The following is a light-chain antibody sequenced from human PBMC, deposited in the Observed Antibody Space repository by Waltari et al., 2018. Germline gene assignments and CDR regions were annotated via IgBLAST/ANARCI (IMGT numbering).Light chain of an antibody. J-gene: IGKJ2*01. V-gene: IGKV4-1*01. CDR1: QSVLYTSNYHNY. CDR3: QQYYSAPYT. Sequence: DIVMTQSPDSLSVSLGERATINCKSSQSVLYTSNYHNYLAWYQQKPVQPPKLLLYWASTLESGVPDRFSGSGSGTDFTLSISTLQAEDVAVYYCQQYYSAPYTFGQGTRLEIK. CDR2: WAS.